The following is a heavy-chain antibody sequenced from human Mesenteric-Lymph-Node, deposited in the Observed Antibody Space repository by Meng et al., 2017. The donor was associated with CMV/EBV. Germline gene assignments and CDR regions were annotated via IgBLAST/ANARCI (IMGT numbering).Heavy chain of an antibody. J-gene: IGHJ4*02. CDR2: IYYSGST. V-gene: IGHV4-59*01. D-gene: IGHD4-11*01. CDR3: ARTPYSSTYFDY. Sequence: SETLSLTCTVSGGSISSYYWSWIRQPPGKGLEWIGYIYYSGSTNYNPSLKSRVTISVDTSKNQFSLKLSSVTAADTAVYYCARTPYSSTYFDYWGQGTLVTVSS. CDR1: GGSISSYY.